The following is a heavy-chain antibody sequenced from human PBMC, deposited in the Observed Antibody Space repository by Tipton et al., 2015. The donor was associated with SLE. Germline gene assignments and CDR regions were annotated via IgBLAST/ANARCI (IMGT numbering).Heavy chain of an antibody. CDR2: INHSGST. J-gene: IGHJ6*03. CDR1: GGSFSGYY. D-gene: IGHD3-3*01. Sequence: TLSLTCAVYGGSFSGYYWSWIRQPPGKGLEWIGEINHSGSTNYNQSLKSRVTISVDTSKKQFSLKVTSVTAADTAVYYCARRRGSYDFWSGYRASFYFYMDVWGKGTTVTVSS. V-gene: IGHV4-34*01. CDR3: ARRRGSYDFWSGYRASFYFYMDV.